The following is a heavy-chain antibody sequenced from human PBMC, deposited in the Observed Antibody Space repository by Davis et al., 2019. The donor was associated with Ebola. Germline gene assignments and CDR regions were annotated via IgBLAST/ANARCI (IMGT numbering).Heavy chain of an antibody. CDR3: VVVHYYYYGMDV. J-gene: IGHJ6*02. V-gene: IGHV4-4*02. CDR1: GGSISSSNW. CDR2: LYHGGTT. D-gene: IGHD2-15*01. Sequence: SETLSLTCAISGGSISSSNWWSWVRQPPGKGLEWLGELYHGGTTKYNPSLMSRVSMSVDKAKNHFSLTLSSVTAADTAVYYCVVVHYYYYGMDVWGQGTTVTVSS.